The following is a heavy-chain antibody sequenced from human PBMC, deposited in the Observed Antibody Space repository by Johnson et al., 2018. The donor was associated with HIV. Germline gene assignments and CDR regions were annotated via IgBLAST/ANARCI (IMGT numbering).Heavy chain of an antibody. D-gene: IGHD6-13*01. CDR2: ISGSAGST. Sequence: MQLVESGGGLVQPGGSLRLSCAASGFTFSTYAMYWVRQAPGKGLEWVSSISGSAGSTYYADSVKGRFTISRDNSKNTLHLLMNSLRAEDTAIYHCAKDILRIAAAGIYGASDIWGQGTMVTVSS. V-gene: IGHV3-23*04. J-gene: IGHJ3*02. CDR3: AKDILRIAAAGIYGASDI. CDR1: GFTFSTYA.